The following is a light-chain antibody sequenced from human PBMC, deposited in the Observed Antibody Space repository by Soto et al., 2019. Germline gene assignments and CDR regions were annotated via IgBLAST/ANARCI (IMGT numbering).Light chain of an antibody. CDR3: QQRSNWPSIT. CDR2: DAS. Sequence: PGGRATLSCRASESVSNSLAWYQHKPGQAPRLLIYDASNRATGIPARFSGSGSGTDFTLTISSLEPEDFAVYYCQQRSNWPSITFGQGTRLEIK. V-gene: IGKV3-11*01. J-gene: IGKJ5*01. CDR1: ESVSNS.